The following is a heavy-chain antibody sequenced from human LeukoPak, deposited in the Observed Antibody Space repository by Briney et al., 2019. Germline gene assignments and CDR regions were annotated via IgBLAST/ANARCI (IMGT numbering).Heavy chain of an antibody. V-gene: IGHV1-2*02. CDR1: GYTFTGYY. D-gene: IGHD1-26*01. CDR2: INPNSGGT. J-gene: IGHJ4*02. CDR3: ANLIVEGKGYYFDY. Sequence: ASVKVSCKASGYTFTGYYMHWVRQAPGQGLEWMGWINPNSGGTNYAQKFQGRVTMTRDTSISTAYMELSRLRSDDPAVYYCANLIVEGKGYYFDYWGQGTLVTVSS.